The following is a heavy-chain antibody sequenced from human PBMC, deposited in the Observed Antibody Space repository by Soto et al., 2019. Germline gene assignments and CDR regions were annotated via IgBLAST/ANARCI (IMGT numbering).Heavy chain of an antibody. CDR1: GYAFTRYY. V-gene: IGHV1-46*01. CDR3: ARDVNSALTFHYHGMDV. J-gene: IGHJ6*02. CDR2: INPNTGSA. Sequence: QEQLVQSGAEVKKPGASVKVSCKASGYAFTRYYVHWVRQAPGQGLEWMGIINPNTGSASYAQKFQDRVAVTRDTSTSTVYMKLSSLYSDDTAVYYCARDVNSALTFHYHGMDVWGQGTTVTVSS. D-gene: IGHD2-15*01.